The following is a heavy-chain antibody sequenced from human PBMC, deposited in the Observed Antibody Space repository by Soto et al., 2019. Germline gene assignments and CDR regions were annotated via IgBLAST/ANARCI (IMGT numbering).Heavy chain of an antibody. CDR1: GFTFNNAR. Sequence: GGSLRLSCAASGFTFNNARMSWVRQAPGKGLDWVGRIDGGKTDFAAPVEGRFTFSRDDSRNTLFLQMNSLKTEDTGVYYCTSNAAAKVGTLSYWGPGLLVTVYS. D-gene: IGHD1-26*01. J-gene: IGHJ4*02. CDR3: TSNAAAKVGTLSY. CDR2: IDGGKT. V-gene: IGHV3-15*01.